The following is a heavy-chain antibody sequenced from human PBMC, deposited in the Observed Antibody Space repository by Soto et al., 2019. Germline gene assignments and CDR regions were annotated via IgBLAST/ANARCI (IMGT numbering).Heavy chain of an antibody. CDR2: ISPYNGNR. CDR3: ARGVAARPLGGYYGVDV. Sequence: QVQLVQSGGEVKRPGASVNVSCKASGYTFISYGITWGRQAPGQGPEWMGWISPYNGNRKYAQKFQGRVTITTDTSTTTAYMELRSLRSDDTAVYYCARGVAARPLGGYYGVDVWGQGTMVTVSS. J-gene: IGHJ6*02. V-gene: IGHV1-18*01. D-gene: IGHD6-6*01. CDR1: GYTFISYG.